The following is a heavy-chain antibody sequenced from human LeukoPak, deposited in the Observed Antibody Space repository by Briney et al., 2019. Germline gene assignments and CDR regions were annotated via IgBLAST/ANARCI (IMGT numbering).Heavy chain of an antibody. Sequence: SETLSLTCTVSGGSISSYYWSWIRQPPGGGLEWIGCIYYSGSTNYNPSLKSRVTISVEKSKNQFSLKLTSVTAADTAVYYCARHSAAAGRFDYWGQGTLVTVSS. CDR2: IYYSGST. D-gene: IGHD6-13*01. J-gene: IGHJ4*02. V-gene: IGHV4-59*08. CDR1: GGSISSYY. CDR3: ARHSAAAGRFDY.